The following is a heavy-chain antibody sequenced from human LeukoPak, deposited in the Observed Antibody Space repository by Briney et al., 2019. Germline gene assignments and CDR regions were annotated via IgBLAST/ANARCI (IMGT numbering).Heavy chain of an antibody. J-gene: IGHJ5*02. Sequence: PGGSLRLXCAASGFTFSSYAMNWVRQAPGKGLEWVSSISSSSSYIYYADSVKGRFTISRDNAKNSLYLQMNSLRAEDTAVYYCARDYLVVPAAMWWFDPWGQGTLVTVSS. D-gene: IGHD2-2*01. V-gene: IGHV3-21*01. CDR2: ISSSSSYI. CDR3: ARDYLVVPAAMWWFDP. CDR1: GFTFSSYA.